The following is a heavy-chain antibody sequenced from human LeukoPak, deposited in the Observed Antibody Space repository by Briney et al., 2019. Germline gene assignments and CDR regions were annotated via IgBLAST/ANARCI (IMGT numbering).Heavy chain of an antibody. CDR2: IYYDGSKK. CDR3: ARGPDGYNSHFDY. CDR1: GFTFSDYA. J-gene: IGHJ4*02. Sequence: GRALRLSCVASGFTFSDYAMHWVRQAPGKGLEWVAVIYYDGSKKYYADSVEGRFTISRVNSKNTFYLRMKSLRVEDTAVYYCARGPDGYNSHFDYWGQGTLVTVSS. V-gene: IGHV3-30-3*01. D-gene: IGHD5-24*01.